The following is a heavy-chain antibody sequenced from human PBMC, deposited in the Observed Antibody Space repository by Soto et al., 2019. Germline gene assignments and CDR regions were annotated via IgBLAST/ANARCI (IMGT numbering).Heavy chain of an antibody. CDR2: IYSGGST. D-gene: IGHD3-22*01. CDR1: GFTVSSNY. CDR3: ARAEYYYDSGAFDI. J-gene: IGHJ3*02. V-gene: IGHV3-53*01. Sequence: GGSLRFSCAASGFTVSSNYISWVRQAPGKGLEWVSVIYSGGSTYYADSVKGRFTISRDNSKNTLYLQMNSLRAEDKAVYYCARAEYYYDSGAFDIWGQGTMVTVSS.